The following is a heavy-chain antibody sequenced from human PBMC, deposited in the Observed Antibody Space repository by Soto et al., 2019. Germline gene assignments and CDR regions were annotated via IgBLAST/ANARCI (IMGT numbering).Heavy chain of an antibody. CDR1: GYDFTASD. V-gene: IGHV1-8*02. CDR2: MNPINGAT. D-gene: IGHD6-13*01. CDR3: GSGPSPRAPAGGTPYYYAMDV. J-gene: IGHJ6*02. Sequence: QVQLVQSGAEVKQSGASVKVSCKASGYDFTASDINWVRQASGQGLEWMGWMNPINGATGSARRFQGRVSLTRNTATGTAYLELTSLRSDDSAVYYCGSGPSPRAPAGGTPYYYAMDVWGQGTTVTVSS.